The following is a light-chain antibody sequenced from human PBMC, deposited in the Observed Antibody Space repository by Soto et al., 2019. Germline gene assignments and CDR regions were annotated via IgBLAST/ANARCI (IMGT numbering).Light chain of an antibody. J-gene: IGLJ1*01. CDR2: EDS. CDR1: SSDVGKYNH. Sequence: ALTQPASVSGSPGQSITISCTGTSSDVGKYNHVSWYQQHPGKAPQLIIYEDSNRPSGLSNRFSGSKSGNTASLTISGLQAEDEADYYCCSFTTRSTLVFGTGTKVTVL. CDR3: CSFTTRSTLV. V-gene: IGLV2-14*01.